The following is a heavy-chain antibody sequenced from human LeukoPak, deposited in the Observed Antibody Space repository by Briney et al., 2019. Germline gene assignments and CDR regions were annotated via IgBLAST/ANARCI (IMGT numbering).Heavy chain of an antibody. Sequence: GASVKVSCKASGYTFISYGISWVRQAPGQGLEWMGWISAYNGNTNYAQKLQGRVTMTTDTSTSTAYMELRSLRSDDTAVYYCARATWMYDDILTGRPAGFDYWGQGTLVTVSS. V-gene: IGHV1-18*01. CDR3: ARATWMYDDILTGRPAGFDY. J-gene: IGHJ4*02. D-gene: IGHD3-9*01. CDR1: GYTFISYG. CDR2: ISAYNGNT.